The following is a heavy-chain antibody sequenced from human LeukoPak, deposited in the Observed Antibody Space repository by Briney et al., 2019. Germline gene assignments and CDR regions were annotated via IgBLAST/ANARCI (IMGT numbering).Heavy chain of an antibody. V-gene: IGHV3-23*01. CDR3: AKSWFGELGSDY. CDR2: ISGSGGST. Sequence: GGSLRLSCAASGFTSSSYAMSWVRQAPGKGLEWVSAISGSGGSTYYADSVKGRFTISRDNSKNTLYLPMNSLRAEDTAVYYCAKSWFGELGSDYWGQGTLVTLSS. J-gene: IGHJ4*02. CDR1: GFTSSSYA. D-gene: IGHD3-10*01.